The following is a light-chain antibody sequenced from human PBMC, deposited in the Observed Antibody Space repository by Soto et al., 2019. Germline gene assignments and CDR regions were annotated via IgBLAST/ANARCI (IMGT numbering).Light chain of an antibody. CDR3: SSYAASNNYV. J-gene: IGLJ1*01. Sequence: QSALTQAPSASGSPGQSVTISCTGTSGDVGGYNYVSWYQQHPGKAPKLMIFEVSERPSGVPDRFSASKSGNTASLTVSGLQAEDEADYYCSSYAASNNYVFGTGTKLTVL. CDR2: EVS. CDR1: SGDVGGYNY. V-gene: IGLV2-8*01.